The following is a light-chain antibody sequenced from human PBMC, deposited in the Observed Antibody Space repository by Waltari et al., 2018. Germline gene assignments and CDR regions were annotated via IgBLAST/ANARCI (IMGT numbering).Light chain of an antibody. CDR1: SSDAGGFEY. CDR2: EVG. V-gene: IGLV2-14*03. Sequence: QSALTQPASVSGSPGQTTTISCTGTSSDAGGFEYVSWYQQHPGQAPKLILYEVGNRPSGVSPRFSGSKSGNTASLTISGLQAEDEAKYFCCSFSTTDTVVFGGGTTVTVL. CDR3: CSFSTTDTVV. J-gene: IGLJ3*02.